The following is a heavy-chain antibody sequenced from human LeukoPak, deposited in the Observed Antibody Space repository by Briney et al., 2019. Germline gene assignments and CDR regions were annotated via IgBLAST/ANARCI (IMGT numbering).Heavy chain of an antibody. V-gene: IGHV1-2*04. CDR2: INPNSGGT. CDR1: GYTFTGYY. Sequence: ASVKVSCEASGYTFTGYYMHWVRQAPGQGLEWMGWINPNSGGTNYAQKFQGWVTMTRDTSISTAYMELSRLRSDDTAVYYCARDLVVTKNWFDPWGQGTLVTVSS. D-gene: IGHD3-22*01. J-gene: IGHJ5*02. CDR3: ARDLVVTKNWFDP.